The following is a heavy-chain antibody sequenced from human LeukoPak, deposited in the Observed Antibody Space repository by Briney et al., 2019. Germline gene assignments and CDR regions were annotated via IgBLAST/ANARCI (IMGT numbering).Heavy chain of an antibody. CDR2: ISWNSGSI. Sequence: GGSLRLSCAASGFTFDDYAMHWVRQVPGKGLEWVSGISWNSGSIGYADSVKGRFTISRDNAKNSLYLQMNSLRAEDMALYYCAKDELVASDFTGAFDIWGQGTMVTVSS. J-gene: IGHJ3*02. V-gene: IGHV3-9*03. D-gene: IGHD2-8*02. CDR3: AKDELVASDFTGAFDI. CDR1: GFTFDDYA.